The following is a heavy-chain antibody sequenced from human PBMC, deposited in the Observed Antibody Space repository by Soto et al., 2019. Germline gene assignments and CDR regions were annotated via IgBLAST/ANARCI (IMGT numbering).Heavy chain of an antibody. CDR2: VNAGDGDT. J-gene: IGHJ4*01. Sequence: ASVKVSCKASGYSFRIYAIHWVRQAPGQRLEWLGWVNAGDGDTEFSQKFQGRVTMARDTSANTAYMELSSLTVEDTAVYYCVRGLSSAAPYWGQGTMVTVSS. CDR3: VRGLSSAAPY. D-gene: IGHD6-13*01. CDR1: GYSFRIYA. V-gene: IGHV1-3*01.